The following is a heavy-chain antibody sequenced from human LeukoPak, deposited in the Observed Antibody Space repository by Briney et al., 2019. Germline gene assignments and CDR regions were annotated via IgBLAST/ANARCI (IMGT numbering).Heavy chain of an antibody. V-gene: IGHV1-69*04. D-gene: IGHD7-27*01. CDR2: IIPILGIA. CDR1: GGTFSSYA. J-gene: IGHJ6*02. Sequence: SVKVSCKASGGTFSSYAISRVRQAPGQGLEWMGRIIPILGIANYAQKFQGRVTITADKSTSTAYMELSSLRSEDTAVYYCARVPGEDYYYYGMDVWGQGTTVTVSS. CDR3: ARVPGEDYYYYGMDV.